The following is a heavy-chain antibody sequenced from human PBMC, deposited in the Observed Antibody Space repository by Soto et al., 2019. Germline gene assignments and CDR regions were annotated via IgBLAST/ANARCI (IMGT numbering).Heavy chain of an antibody. Sequence: QVQLQESGPGLVKPSGTLSLTCAVSSDSITSSNWWSWVRQSPGKGLEWIGEVSHSGSTNYIPTLKSRVTISVDKSRNQFSLRVNSVTAADTAVYYCARNRYGGYDFDYWGQGTLVTVSS. CDR3: ARNRYGGYDFDY. CDR1: SDSITSSNW. V-gene: IGHV4-4*02. D-gene: IGHD5-12*01. CDR2: VSHSGST. J-gene: IGHJ4*02.